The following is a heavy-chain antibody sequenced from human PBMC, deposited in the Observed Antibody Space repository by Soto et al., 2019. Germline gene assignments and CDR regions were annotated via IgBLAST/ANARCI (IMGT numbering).Heavy chain of an antibody. D-gene: IGHD1-20*01. J-gene: IGHJ5*02. CDR1: GGSFSGYY. V-gene: IGHV4-34*01. CDR2: INHSGST. CDR3: SRGALLTGTTQWFGP. Sequence: QVQLQQWGAGLLKPSETLSLTCAVYGGSFSGYYWSWIRQPPGKGLEWIGEINHSGSTNYNPSLTSRVHISVDTSKNQFSPELDSVTAAGTDVYFCSRGALLTGTTQWFGPLGQGTLVTVSS.